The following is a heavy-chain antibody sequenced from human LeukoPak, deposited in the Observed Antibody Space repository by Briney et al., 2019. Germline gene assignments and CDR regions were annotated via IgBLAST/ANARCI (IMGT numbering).Heavy chain of an antibody. CDR3: ARHGSWSFDY. V-gene: IGHV3-23*01. D-gene: IGHD6-13*01. Sequence: GGSLRLSCAASGFTFNNAWMSWVRQAPGKGLEWVSAITSGSGSNVYYTDSLKGRFTISRDNSKNTLYLHMNSLRAEDTAVYYCARHGSWSFDYWGQGTLLTVSA. CDR1: GFTFNNAW. CDR2: ITSGSGSNV. J-gene: IGHJ4*02.